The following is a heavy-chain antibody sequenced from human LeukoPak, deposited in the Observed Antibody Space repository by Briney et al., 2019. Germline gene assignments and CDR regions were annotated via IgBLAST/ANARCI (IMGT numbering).Heavy chain of an antibody. D-gene: IGHD3-10*01. CDR3: ARILHGSGSYSKTGLDY. J-gene: IGHJ4*02. CDR2: VNHSGST. V-gene: IGHV4-34*01. CDR1: GGSFSDYH. Sequence: SETLSLTCAVYGGSFSDYHWSWIRQPPGKGLEWIGEVNHSGSTNYNPSLKSRVTISVDTSKNQFSLKLSSVTAADTAVYYCARILHGSGSYSKTGLDYWGQGTLVTVSS.